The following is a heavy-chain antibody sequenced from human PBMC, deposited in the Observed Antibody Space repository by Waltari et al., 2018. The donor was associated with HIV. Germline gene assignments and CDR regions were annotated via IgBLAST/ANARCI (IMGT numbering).Heavy chain of an antibody. D-gene: IGHD2-15*01. J-gene: IGHJ4*02. CDR2: IYDSGST. CDR3: ARDKRDGGNHRAYFDY. CDR1: AGSLSSHY. Sequence: QVQLQESGPGLVKPSETLSLTCTVSAGSLSSHYWSWIRQPPGKGLEWSGYIYDSGSTNYNPSLKSRVTISVDTSKNQFSLKLSSVTAADTAVYYCARDKRDGGNHRAYFDYWGQGSLVTVSS. V-gene: IGHV4-59*11.